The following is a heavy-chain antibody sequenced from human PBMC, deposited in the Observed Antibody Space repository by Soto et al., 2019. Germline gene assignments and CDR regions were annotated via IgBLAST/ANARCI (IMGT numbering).Heavy chain of an antibody. CDR1: GGSVSSGDYY. Sequence: SETLSLTCTVSGGSVSSGDYYWSWIRQRPGKGLEWIGYIYYSGNTNYNPSLKSRVIISVGTSKNLFSLKLTSVTAADTAVYYCARIPVDTSMIYWLDPWGQGTLVTVSS. J-gene: IGHJ5*02. V-gene: IGHV4-61*08. CDR3: ARIPVDTSMIYWLDP. D-gene: IGHD5-18*01. CDR2: IYYSGNT.